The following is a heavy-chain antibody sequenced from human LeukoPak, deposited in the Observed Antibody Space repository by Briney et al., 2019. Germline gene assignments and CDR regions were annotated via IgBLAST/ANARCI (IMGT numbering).Heavy chain of an antibody. CDR2: IIPTFGTA. Sequence: GASVKVSCKASGGTFSSYAISWVRQAPGQGLEWMGGIIPTFGTANYAQKFQGRVTITADKSTSTAYMELSSLRSDDTAVYYCARDIGIAARPYYYYYYMDVWGKGTTVTVSS. J-gene: IGHJ6*03. CDR1: GGTFSSYA. CDR3: ARDIGIAARPYYYYYYMDV. D-gene: IGHD6-6*01. V-gene: IGHV1-69*06.